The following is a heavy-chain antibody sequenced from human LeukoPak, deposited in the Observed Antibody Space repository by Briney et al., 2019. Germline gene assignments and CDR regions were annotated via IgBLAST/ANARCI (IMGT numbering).Heavy chain of an antibody. CDR1: GFTFSSYN. CDR3: ASAPQPLNYEDY. CDR2: ISSSSSYI. Sequence: GGSLRLACAGSGFTFSSYNMQWVRQAPGKGLERVSSISSSSSYIYYADAMKGRFTISRDNAKSSLYLQMNSLRAEDTAVYYCASAPQPLNYEDYSGQGTLVTVSS. V-gene: IGHV3-21*01. D-gene: IGHD3-3*01. J-gene: IGHJ4*02.